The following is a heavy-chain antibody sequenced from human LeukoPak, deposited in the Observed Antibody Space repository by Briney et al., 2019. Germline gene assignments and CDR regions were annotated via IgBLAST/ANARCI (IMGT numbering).Heavy chain of an antibody. CDR3: AKLGLLWFGELLSNVDY. Sequence: TGGSLRLSCAASGFTFSRYAMSWVRQAPGKGLEWVSAISGSGGSTYYADSVKGRFTISRDNSKNTLYLQMNSLRAEDTAVYYCAKLGLLWFGELLSNVDYWGQGTLVTVSS. CDR2: ISGSGGST. D-gene: IGHD3-10*01. V-gene: IGHV3-23*01. CDR1: GFTFSRYA. J-gene: IGHJ4*02.